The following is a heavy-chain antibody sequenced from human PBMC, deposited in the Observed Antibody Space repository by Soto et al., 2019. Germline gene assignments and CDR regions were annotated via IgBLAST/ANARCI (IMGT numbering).Heavy chain of an antibody. Sequence: QVQLVQSGAEVKKRGSSVKVSCKDSGDTFYNYAISWVRQAPGQGLEWMGGIIPIFGTANYAQKFQGRVTITADESTSTAYMEMSSLRSDDTAVYYCARSAQDIILVPAAIGSLDYWGQGTLVTVSS. V-gene: IGHV1-69*12. CDR1: GDTFYNYA. D-gene: IGHD2-2*01. CDR2: IIPIFGTA. J-gene: IGHJ4*02. CDR3: ARSAQDIILVPAAIGSLDY.